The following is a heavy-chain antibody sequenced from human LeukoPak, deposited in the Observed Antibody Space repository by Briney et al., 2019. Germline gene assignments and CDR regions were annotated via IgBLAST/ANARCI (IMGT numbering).Heavy chain of an antibody. J-gene: IGHJ3*02. CDR2: ISYDGNNK. D-gene: IGHD5-18*01. CDR3: ARDPKGGFSYGWGAFDI. CDR1: GFMFSSCA. Sequence: GGPLRLSCAASGFMFSSCAMHWVRQAPGKGLEWVAVISYDGNNKYYADSVKGRFIISRDNSKNTLYLQMNSLRPEDTTVYYCARDPKGGFSYGWGAFDIWGQGTMVTVSS. V-gene: IGHV3-30-3*01.